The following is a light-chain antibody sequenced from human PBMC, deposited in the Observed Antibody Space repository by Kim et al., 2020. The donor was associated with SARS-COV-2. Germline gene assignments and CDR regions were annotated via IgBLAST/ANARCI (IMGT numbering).Light chain of an antibody. CDR2: QDS. CDR3: QAWDSSTAV. CDR1: KLGDKY. V-gene: IGLV3-1*01. Sequence: SYELTQPPSVSVSPGQTASITCSGDKLGDKYACWYQQKPGQSPLLVIYQDSKRPSGIPERFSGSNSGKTATLTISGTQAMDEADYYCQAWDSSTAVFGTGTKVTVL. J-gene: IGLJ1*01.